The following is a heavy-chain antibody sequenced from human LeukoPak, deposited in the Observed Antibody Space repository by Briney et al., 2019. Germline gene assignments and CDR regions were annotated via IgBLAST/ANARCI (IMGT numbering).Heavy chain of an antibody. CDR2: IKQDGSEK. V-gene: IGHV3-7*01. CDR1: GFTFSSYW. Sequence: PGGSLRLSSAASGFTFSSYWMSWVRQAPGKGLEWVANIKQDGSEKYYVVSVKGRFTISRDNAKNSLYLRMNSLRAEDTAVYYCARDNKGFGELTFDYWGQGTLVTVS. CDR3: ARDNKGFGELTFDY. J-gene: IGHJ4*02. D-gene: IGHD3-10*01.